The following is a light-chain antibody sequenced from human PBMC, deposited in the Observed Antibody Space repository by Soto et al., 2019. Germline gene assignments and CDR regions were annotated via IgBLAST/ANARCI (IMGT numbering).Light chain of an antibody. J-gene: IGKJ2*01. CDR3: QQRVIWPPT. Sequence: EVVLTQSPATLSLSPGEGATLSCRTSQTVSTYLAWYQHKPGQAPRLLIYDASIRATGIAARFTGSGSGTDFTLSSRSLEPYDSEFYYRQQRVIWPPTFGQGTRLEI. V-gene: IGKV3-11*01. CDR2: DAS. CDR1: QTVSTY.